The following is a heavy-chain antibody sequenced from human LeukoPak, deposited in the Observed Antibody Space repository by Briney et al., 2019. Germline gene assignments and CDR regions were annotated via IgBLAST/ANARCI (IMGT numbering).Heavy chain of an antibody. D-gene: IGHD5-18*01. V-gene: IGHV4-34*01. CDR3: ARGGRSYGQRY. J-gene: IGHJ4*02. CDR1: GGSFSGYY. Sequence: SETLSLTCAVYGGSFSGYYWSWIRRPPGKGLEWIGEINHSGSTNYNPSLKSRVTISVDTSKNQFSLKLSSVTAADTAVYYCARGGRSYGQRYWGQGTLVTVSS. CDR2: INHSGST.